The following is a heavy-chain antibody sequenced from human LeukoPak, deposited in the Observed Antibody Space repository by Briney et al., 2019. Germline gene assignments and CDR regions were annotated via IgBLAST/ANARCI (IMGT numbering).Heavy chain of an antibody. Sequence: GGSLRLSCSASGFTFSSYAMYWVRQAPGKGLEYVSAISSNGSSTYYADSVKGRFTISRDNSKNTLYLQMSSLRAEDTAVYYCVKDYYGSGSYNWFDPWGQGTLVTVSS. V-gene: IGHV3-64D*06. CDR1: GFTFSSYA. J-gene: IGHJ5*02. CDR3: VKDYYGSGSYNWFDP. D-gene: IGHD3-10*01. CDR2: ISSNGSST.